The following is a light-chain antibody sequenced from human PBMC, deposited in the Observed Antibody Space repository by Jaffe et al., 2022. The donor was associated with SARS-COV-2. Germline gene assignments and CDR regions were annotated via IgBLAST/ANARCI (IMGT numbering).Light chain of an antibody. Sequence: SSELTQDPAVSVALGQTVTITCQGDSLRNYYGSWYQQKPGQAPTLVIYGKNRRPSGIPDRFSGSTSGNTASLTISGAQAEDEADYYCNSRDSSGKYPYVVFGGGTKLTVL. CDR3: NSRDSSGKYPYVV. CDR2: GKN. V-gene: IGLV3-19*01. CDR1: SLRNYY. J-gene: IGLJ2*01.